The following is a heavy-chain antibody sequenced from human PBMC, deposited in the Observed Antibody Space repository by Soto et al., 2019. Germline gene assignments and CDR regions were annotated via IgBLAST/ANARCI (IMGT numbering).Heavy chain of an antibody. V-gene: IGHV3-33*01. CDR1: GFTFSSYG. CDR2: IWYDGSNK. J-gene: IGHJ5*02. D-gene: IGHD6-13*01. CDR3: ARGAAAGKYNWFDH. Sequence: QVQLVESGGGVVQPGRSLRLSCAASGFTFSSYGMHWVRQAPGKGLEWVAVIWYDGSNKYYADSVKGRFTISRDNSKNTLYLQMNSLRDEDTAVYYCARGAAAGKYNWFDHWGQGTLVTVSS.